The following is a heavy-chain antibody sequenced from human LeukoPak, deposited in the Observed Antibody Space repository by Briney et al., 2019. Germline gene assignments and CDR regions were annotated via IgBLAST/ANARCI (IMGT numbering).Heavy chain of an antibody. J-gene: IGHJ3*02. CDR1: GFSFSSPG. Sequence: PGGSLRLSCTASGFSFSSPGMNWVRQAPGKGLEWVSSISGESTFKVYADSVKGRFTISRDNARNSLYLQMNSLRAEDTAVYYCAKYQTGTWTSYDSSDIWGQGTLVTVSS. V-gene: IGHV3-21*01. D-gene: IGHD1-7*01. CDR3: AKYQTGTWTSYDSSDI. CDR2: ISGESTFK.